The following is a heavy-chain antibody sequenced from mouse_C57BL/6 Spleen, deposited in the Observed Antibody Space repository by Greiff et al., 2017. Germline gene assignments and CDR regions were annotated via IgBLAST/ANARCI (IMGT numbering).Heavy chain of an antibody. Sequence: VQLQQSGPELVKPGDSVKISCKASGYSFTGYFMNWVMQSHGKSLEWIGRINPYNGDTFYNQKFKGKATLTVDKSSSTAHMELRSLTSEDSAVYYCARSGGITTVVAKDYWGQGTTLTVSS. V-gene: IGHV1-20*01. CDR1: GYSFTGYF. CDR3: ARSGGITTVVAKDY. D-gene: IGHD1-1*01. J-gene: IGHJ2*01. CDR2: INPYNGDT.